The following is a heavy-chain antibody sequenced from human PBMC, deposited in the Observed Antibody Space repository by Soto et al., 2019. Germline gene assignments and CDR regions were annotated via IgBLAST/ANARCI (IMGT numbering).Heavy chain of an antibody. CDR3: AHRDIDTSGEFDY. CDR2: IYWDDDK. D-gene: IGHD3-10*01. V-gene: IGHV2-5*02. J-gene: IGHJ4*02. CDR1: GFSLSTSGVG. Sequence: QITLKESGPTLVKPTQTLTLTCTFSGFSLSTSGVGVGWIRQPPGQALEWLASIYWDDDKRYSPSLKNRLTITXDXCRTQVVLTMTNVDPVDTATYYCAHRDIDTSGEFDYWGQGTLVTVSS.